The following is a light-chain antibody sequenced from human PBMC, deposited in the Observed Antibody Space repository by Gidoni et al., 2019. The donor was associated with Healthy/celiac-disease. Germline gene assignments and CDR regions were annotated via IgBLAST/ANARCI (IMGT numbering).Light chain of an antibody. V-gene: IGLV2-14*03. CDR1: SSDVGGYNY. J-gene: IGLJ1*01. CDR3: SSYTSSSTLNV. CDR2: DVS. Sequence: QSALTHPASVSGSPGPSITISCTGTSSDVGGYNYVSWYQQHPGKAPKLMIYDVSNRPSGVSNRFSGSKSGNTASLTISGLQAEDEADYYCSSYTSSSTLNVFGTGTKVTVL.